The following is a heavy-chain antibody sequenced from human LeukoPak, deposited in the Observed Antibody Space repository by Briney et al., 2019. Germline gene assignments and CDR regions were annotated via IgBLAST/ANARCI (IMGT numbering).Heavy chain of an antibody. CDR2: INHSGST. CDR3: ARKVYNGYAPFDY. V-gene: IGHV4-34*01. J-gene: IGHJ4*02. CDR1: GGSFSGYY. D-gene: IGHD5-12*01. Sequence: SETLSLTCAVYGGSFSGYYWSWIRQPPGKGLEWIGEINHSGSTNYNPSLKSRVTISVDTSKNQFSLKLSSVTAADTAVYYCARKVYNGYAPFDYWGQGTLVTVSS.